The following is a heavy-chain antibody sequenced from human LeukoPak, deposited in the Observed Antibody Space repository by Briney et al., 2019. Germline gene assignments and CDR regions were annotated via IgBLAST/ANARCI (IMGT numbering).Heavy chain of an antibody. CDR1: GFTFSGYS. CDR3: AREVSEGFDF. Sequence: GGSLRLSCTASGFTFSGYSMNWIRQAPGKGLEWVSSFGTRSTSIYHAGSVKGRFAISRDNAENSLYLQMNSLRAEDTALYYCAREVSEGFDFWGQGTLVTVSS. J-gene: IGHJ4*02. V-gene: IGHV3-21*01. D-gene: IGHD3-22*01. CDR2: FGTRSTSI.